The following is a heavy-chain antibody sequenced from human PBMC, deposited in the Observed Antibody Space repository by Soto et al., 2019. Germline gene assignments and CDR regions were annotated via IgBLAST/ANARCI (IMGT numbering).Heavy chain of an antibody. J-gene: IGHJ4*02. CDR3: ASTTTVTSHYYFDY. Sequence: GGSLRLSCAASGFTFSSYAMSWVRQAPGKGLEWVSAISGSGGSTYYADSVKGRFTISSDNSKNTLYLQMNSLRAEDTAVYYCASTTTVTSHYYFDYWGQGTLVTVSS. V-gene: IGHV3-23*01. D-gene: IGHD4-17*01. CDR2: ISGSGGST. CDR1: GFTFSSYA.